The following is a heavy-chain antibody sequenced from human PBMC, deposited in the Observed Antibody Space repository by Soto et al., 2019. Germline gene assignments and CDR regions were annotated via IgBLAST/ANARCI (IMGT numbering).Heavy chain of an antibody. J-gene: IGHJ6*02. D-gene: IGHD2-2*01. CDR2: IIPIPGTA. CDR1: GGTFGSYA. V-gene: IGHV1-69*01. Sequence: QVQLVQSGAEVKKPGSSVKVSCKASGGTFGSYAISWVRQAPGQGLEWMGGIIPIPGTATYAQKFQGRVTIAADESTSTAYMELSSLRSEDTAVYYCARSQGSSTSLEIYYYYYYGMDVWGQGTTVTVSS. CDR3: ARSQGSSTSLEIYYYYYYGMDV.